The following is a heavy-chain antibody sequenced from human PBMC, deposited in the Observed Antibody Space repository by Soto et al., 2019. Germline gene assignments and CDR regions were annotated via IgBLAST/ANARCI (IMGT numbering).Heavy chain of an antibody. CDR1: GYTFTGYY. Sequence: ASVKVSCKASGYTFTGYYVHWVREAPGQGLEWMGWINPETGATSYAQKFQGRVTLSRDTSINTAYLELSSLRFDDAAVYFCARERYQVISDGMDVWGQGTTVTVSS. CDR3: ARERYQVISDGMDV. J-gene: IGHJ6*02. D-gene: IGHD2-2*01. V-gene: IGHV1-2*02. CDR2: INPETGAT.